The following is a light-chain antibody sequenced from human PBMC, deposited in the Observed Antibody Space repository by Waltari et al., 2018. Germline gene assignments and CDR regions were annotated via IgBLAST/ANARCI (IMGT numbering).Light chain of an antibody. Sequence: IVLTQSPDTLSLSPGQRATLSCRDSQTINNNFLVWYQQKPGQAPRLIIHGSSRRATAFPDRLSGSGSGTDFTLTIISRKPEDSAVYYCQQYDGSVLTFGGGTKVEI. CDR2: GSS. CDR3: QQYDGSVLT. V-gene: IGKV3-20*01. J-gene: IGKJ4*01. CDR1: QTINNNF.